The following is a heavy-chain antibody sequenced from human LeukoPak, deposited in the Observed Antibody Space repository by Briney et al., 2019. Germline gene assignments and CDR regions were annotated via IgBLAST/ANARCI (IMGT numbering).Heavy chain of an antibody. Sequence: GRPLRLSCAASGFTFSDYAMHWVRQAPGKGLEWVAVISKDGSDKYYPGSVRGRFTTSRDNSKNTIYLQMDSLRAEDTAIYYCARDYWWNYDYWGRGTLVTVSS. CDR3: ARDYWWNYDY. J-gene: IGHJ4*02. D-gene: IGHD1-7*01. CDR1: GFTFSDYA. CDR2: ISKDGSDK. V-gene: IGHV3-30-3*01.